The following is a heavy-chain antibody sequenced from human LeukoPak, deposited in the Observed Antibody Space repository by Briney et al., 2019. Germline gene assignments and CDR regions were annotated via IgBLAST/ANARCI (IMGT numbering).Heavy chain of an antibody. CDR3: AKSIMGTAGLLDN. Sequence: GGSLRLSCAASGCTFSSYAMSWVRQAPGKGLEWVSLLSGRGRHTNYADSVKGRFTISTDNSKNTLILQMNSLRADDTAVYYCAKSIMGTAGLLDNWGQGTLVTVSS. J-gene: IGHJ4*02. CDR1: GCTFSSYA. CDR2: LSGRGRHT. V-gene: IGHV3-23*01. D-gene: IGHD5-18*01.